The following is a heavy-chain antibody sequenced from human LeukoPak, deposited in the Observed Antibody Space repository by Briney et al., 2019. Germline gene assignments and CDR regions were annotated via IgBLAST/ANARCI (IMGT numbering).Heavy chain of an antibody. J-gene: IGHJ6*02. D-gene: IGHD2-2*02. CDR3: ARGCSSTSCYIGYYYYGMDV. V-gene: IGHV4-34*01. CDR1: GGSFSGYY. CDR2: INHSGST. Sequence: PSETLSLTCAVYGGSFSGYYWSWIRQPPGKGLEWIGEINHSGSTNYNPSLKSRVTISVDTSKNQFSLKLSSVTAADTAVYYCARGCSSTSCYIGYYYYGMDVWGQGTTVTVSS.